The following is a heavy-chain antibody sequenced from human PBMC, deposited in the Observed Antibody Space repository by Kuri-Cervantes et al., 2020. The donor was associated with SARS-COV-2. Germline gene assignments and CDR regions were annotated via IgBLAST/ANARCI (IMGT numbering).Heavy chain of an antibody. CDR3: ARHHAFDRFHK. Sequence: SETLSLTCTVSGASISSSTYYWGWIRQSPGKGLEWLGSIYESGDTYYSSSLKSQLSLSVDTSKNQFSLKLTSVTAADTAIYYCARHHAFDRFHKWGQGTQVTVSS. CDR1: GASISSSTYY. D-gene: IGHD3-9*01. J-gene: IGHJ4*02. V-gene: IGHV4-39*01. CDR2: IYESGDT.